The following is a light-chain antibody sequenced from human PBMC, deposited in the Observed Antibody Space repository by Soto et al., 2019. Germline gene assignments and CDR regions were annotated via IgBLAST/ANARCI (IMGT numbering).Light chain of an antibody. CDR1: SSDVGGYNY. J-gene: IGLJ1*01. CDR2: EVS. CDR3: SSYTSSSTYV. Sequence: QSVLTQPASVSGSPGQSITISCTGTSSDVGGYNYVSWYQHHPGKAPKLMIYEVSNRPSGVSNRFSGSKFGNTASLTISGLQAEDEADYYCSSYTSSSTYVFGTGTKVTVL. V-gene: IGLV2-14*01.